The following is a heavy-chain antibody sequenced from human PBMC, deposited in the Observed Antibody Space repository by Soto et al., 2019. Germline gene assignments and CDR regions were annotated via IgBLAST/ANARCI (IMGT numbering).Heavy chain of an antibody. D-gene: IGHD3-22*01. CDR2: IYYSGST. CDR3: ARDGDYYDSSGYYWRYFDY. V-gene: IGHV4-30-4*01. CDR1: GGSMSSGEYY. Sequence: SETLSLTCAVSGGSMSSGEYYWSWIRQPPGKGLEWIGYIYYSGSTYYNPSLKSRVTISVDTSKNQFSLKLSSVTAADTAVYYCARDGDYYDSSGYYWRYFDYWGQGTPVTVSS. J-gene: IGHJ4*02.